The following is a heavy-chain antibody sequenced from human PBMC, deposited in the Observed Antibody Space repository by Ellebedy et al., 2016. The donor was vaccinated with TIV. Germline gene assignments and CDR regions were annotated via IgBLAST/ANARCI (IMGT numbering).Heavy chain of an antibody. CDR2: IAYDGSNK. CDR1: GYTFSSYG. Sequence: GESLKISCVVSGYTFSSYGMHWVRQAPGKGLEWVAVIAYDGSNKYYADSVKGRFTISRDNSKNTLYLQMNSLRPEDTAVYYCAKDLRDGDYVFDYWGQGTLVTVSS. V-gene: IGHV3-30*18. J-gene: IGHJ4*02. D-gene: IGHD4-17*01. CDR3: AKDLRDGDYVFDY.